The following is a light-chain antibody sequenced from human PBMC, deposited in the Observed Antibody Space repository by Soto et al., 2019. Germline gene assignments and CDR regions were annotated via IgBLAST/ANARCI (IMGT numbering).Light chain of an antibody. CDR3: SSYSSRSTRV. CDR2: DVS. V-gene: IGLV2-14*01. Sequence: QSALTQPASVSGSPGQSITISCTGTSSDVGGYNYVSWYQQHPGKAPKLMSYDVSNRHSGVSNRFSGSKSGNTASLTISGLQAEDEADYYCSSYSSRSTRVFGTGTKVTVL. CDR1: SSDVGGYNY. J-gene: IGLJ1*01.